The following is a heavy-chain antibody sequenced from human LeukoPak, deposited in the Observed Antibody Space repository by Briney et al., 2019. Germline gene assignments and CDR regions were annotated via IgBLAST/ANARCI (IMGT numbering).Heavy chain of an antibody. CDR1: GFTFSGYS. J-gene: IGHJ4*02. D-gene: IGHD6-19*01. V-gene: IGHV3-48*01. CDR2: ISSSSSII. CDR3: ARSSGWYG. Sequence: PGGSLRLSCVLSGFTFSGYSMTWVRQAPGEGLEWLSYISSSSSIIHYADSVKGRFTISRDNAKNSLYLQMNSLRAEDTAVYYCARSSGWYGWGQGTLVTVSS.